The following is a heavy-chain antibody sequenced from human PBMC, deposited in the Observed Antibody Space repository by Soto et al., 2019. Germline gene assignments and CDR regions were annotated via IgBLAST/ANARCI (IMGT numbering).Heavy chain of an antibody. J-gene: IGHJ6*02. V-gene: IGHV3-23*01. D-gene: IGHD3-3*01. CDR2: ISGSGGST. Sequence: EVQLLESGGGLVQPGGSLRLSCAASGFTFSSYAMSWVRQAPGKGLEWVSAISGSGGSTYYADSVKGRFTISRDNSKNTRYLQMTSLRAEDTAVYYCAKGRGYYDLWSGPYSMDVWGQGTTVTVSS. CDR3: AKGRGYYDLWSGPYSMDV. CDR1: GFTFSSYA.